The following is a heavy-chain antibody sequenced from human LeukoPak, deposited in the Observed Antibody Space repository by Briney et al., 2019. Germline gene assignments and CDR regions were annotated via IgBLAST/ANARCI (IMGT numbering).Heavy chain of an antibody. CDR2: IYYSGST. CDR3: ARNLIPEQLVLNF. J-gene: IGHJ4*02. CDR1: GGSISSYY. D-gene: IGHD6-13*01. Sequence: PSETLSLTCTVSGGSISSYYWSWIRQPPGKGLEWIGHIYYSGSTNYNPSLKSRVTMSVDTSKNQFSLNLKSVTPEDTAVYYCARNLIPEQLVLNFWGQGTLVTVSS. V-gene: IGHV4-59*01.